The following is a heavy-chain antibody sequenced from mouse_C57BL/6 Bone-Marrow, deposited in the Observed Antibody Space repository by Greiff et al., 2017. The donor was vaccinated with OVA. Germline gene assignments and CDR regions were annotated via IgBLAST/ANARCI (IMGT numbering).Heavy chain of an antibody. CDR3: ARISGRDY. Sequence: VQLQESGAELVKPGASVKMSCKASGYTFTSYWITWVKQRPGQGLEWIGDIYPGSGSTNYNEKFKSKATLTVDTSSSTAYMQLSSLTSEESAVYYCARISGRDYWGQGTTLTVSS. V-gene: IGHV1-55*01. CDR2: IYPGSGST. D-gene: IGHD4-1*01. CDR1: GYTFTSYW. J-gene: IGHJ2*01.